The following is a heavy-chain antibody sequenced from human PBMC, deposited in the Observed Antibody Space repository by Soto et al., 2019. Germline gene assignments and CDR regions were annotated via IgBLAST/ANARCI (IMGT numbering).Heavy chain of an antibody. J-gene: IGHJ6*03. V-gene: IGHV3-66*01. CDR2: IYSGGST. Sequence: EVQLVESGGGLVQPGGSLRLSCAASGFTVSSNYMSWVRQAPGKGLEWVSVIYSGGSTYYADSVKGRFTISRDNSKNTLYLQMNSLRAEDTAVYYCARDLNGIVGFGYYYYMDVWGKGTTVNVSS. CDR1: GFTVSSNY. CDR3: ARDLNGIVGFGYYYYMDV. D-gene: IGHD3-10*01.